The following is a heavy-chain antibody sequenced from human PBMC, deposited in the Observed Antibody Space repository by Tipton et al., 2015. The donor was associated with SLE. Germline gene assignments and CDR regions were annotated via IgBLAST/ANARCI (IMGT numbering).Heavy chain of an antibody. V-gene: IGHV4-39*07. D-gene: IGHD2-21*02. CDR3: VRVVTVGAAHYYDIDV. J-gene: IGHJ6*02. CDR2: INTGGGT. Sequence: TLSLTCTVSGGSISSSSYFWGWIRQSPGKGLEWIGNINTGGGTYRNPSLMSRVTISVDTSKTQFSLIVTSVTAADTAVYYCVRVVTVGAAHYYDIDVWGQGTRVTVSS. CDR1: GGSISSSSYF.